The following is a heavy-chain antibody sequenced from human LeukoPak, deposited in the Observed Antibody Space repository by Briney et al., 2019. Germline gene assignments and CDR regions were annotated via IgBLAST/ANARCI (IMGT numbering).Heavy chain of an antibody. Sequence: NPSETLSLTCTVSGGSISSGSYYWSWIRQPAGKGLEWIGRIYTSGSTNYNPSLKSRVTISVDTSKNQFSLKLSSVTAADTAVHYCATLDRGGFDYWGQGTLVTVSS. J-gene: IGHJ4*02. CDR2: IYTSGST. V-gene: IGHV4-61*02. CDR1: GGSISSGSYY. CDR3: ATLDRGGFDY. D-gene: IGHD3-22*01.